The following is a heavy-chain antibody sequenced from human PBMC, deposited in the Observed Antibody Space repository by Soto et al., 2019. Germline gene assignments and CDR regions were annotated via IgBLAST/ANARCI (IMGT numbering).Heavy chain of an antibody. J-gene: IGHJ4*02. D-gene: IGHD6-6*01. V-gene: IGHV3-23*01. CDR3: REESLYSSSYTYFAY. Sequence: GGSLRLSCAASGFTFSSYAMSWVRQAPGKGLEWVSAISGSGGSTYYADSVKGRFTISRDNSKNTLYLQMNSLRAEDTAVYYCREESLYSSSYTYFAYGGQGTLVTVS. CDR2: ISGSGGST. CDR1: GFTFSSYA.